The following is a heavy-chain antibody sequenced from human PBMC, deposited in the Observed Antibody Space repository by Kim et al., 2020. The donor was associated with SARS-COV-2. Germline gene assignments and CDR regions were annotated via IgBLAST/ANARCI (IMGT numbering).Heavy chain of an antibody. Sequence: ASVKVSCKASGYNFTDYYIHWVRQAPGQGPAWMGRINPNSGGTNYAQKFQGRVAMTRDTSMTTAYMEFRDLKSDDTAMYYCARGIAVAGATWGQGTLVTVSS. J-gene: IGHJ5*02. CDR2: INPNSGGT. CDR3: ARGIAVAGAT. V-gene: IGHV1-2*06. CDR1: GYNFTDYY. D-gene: IGHD6-19*01.